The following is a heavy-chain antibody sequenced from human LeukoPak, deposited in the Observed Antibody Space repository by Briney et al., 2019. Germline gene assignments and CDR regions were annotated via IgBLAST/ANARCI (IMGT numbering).Heavy chain of an antibody. CDR2: ISDSGYKT. V-gene: IGHV3-23*01. CDR1: GFTFNNYA. D-gene: IGHD1-26*01. Sequence: GGSLRLSCAASGFTFNNYAMSWVRQAPGKGLEWVSTISDSGYKTYYADSVEGQITISRDSSKNTLYLEVNSLRADDTAVYYCAKGNGSHFPSGFDIWGQGTMVTVSS. CDR3: AKGNGSHFPSGFDI. J-gene: IGHJ3*02.